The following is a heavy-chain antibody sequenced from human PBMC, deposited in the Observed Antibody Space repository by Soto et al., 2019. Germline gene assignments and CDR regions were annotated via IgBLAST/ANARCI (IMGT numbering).Heavy chain of an antibody. CDR3: AKMRGGSYYFYYCVMDV. J-gene: IGHJ6*01. CDR2: INHSGST. D-gene: IGHD1-26*01. Sequence: QVQLQQWGAGLLKPSETLSLTCAVYGGSFSGYYWSWIRQPPGKGLEWIGEINHSGSTNYNPYLKDGVTISVDTFKNQFSLQLISVTAADPAVYYCAKMRGGSYYFYYCVMDVWGQGTTFTVSS. V-gene: IGHV4-34*01. CDR1: GGSFSGYY.